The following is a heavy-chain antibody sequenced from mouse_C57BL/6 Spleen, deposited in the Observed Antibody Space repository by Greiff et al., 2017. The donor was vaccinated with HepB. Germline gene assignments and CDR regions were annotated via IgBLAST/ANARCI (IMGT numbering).Heavy chain of an antibody. CDR2: IYPGDGDT. D-gene: IGHD2-1*01. J-gene: IGHJ4*01. CDR1: GYAFSSSW. CDR3: ARNGNFYAMDY. Sequence: QVQLKQSGPELVKPGASVKISCKASGYAFSSSWMNWVKQRPGKGLEWIGRIYPGDGDTSYNGKFKGKATLTADKSSSTAYMQLSSLTSEDSAVYFCARNGNFYAMDYWGQGTSVTVSS. V-gene: IGHV1-82*01.